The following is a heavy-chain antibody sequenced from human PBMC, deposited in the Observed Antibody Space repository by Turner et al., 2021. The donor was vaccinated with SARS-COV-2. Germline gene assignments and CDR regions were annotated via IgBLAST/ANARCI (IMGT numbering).Heavy chain of an antibody. Sequence: EVQLVESGGGLVQPGGSLRLSCAASVFTFSSYWMTWVRQTPGKGLEWVANIQQDGSEKYYVDSVKGRFTISRDNAKNSLYLQMNSLRAEDTAVYYCARDLLGYSYGSDYWGQGTLVTVSS. CDR1: VFTFSSYW. J-gene: IGHJ4*02. D-gene: IGHD5-18*01. CDR2: IQQDGSEK. V-gene: IGHV3-7*03. CDR3: ARDLLGYSYGSDY.